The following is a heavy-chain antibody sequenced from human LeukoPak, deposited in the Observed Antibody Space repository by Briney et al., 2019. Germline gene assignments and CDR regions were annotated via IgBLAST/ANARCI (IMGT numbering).Heavy chain of an antibody. V-gene: IGHV3-21*01. D-gene: IGHD6-13*01. CDR1: GLTFSSHR. CDR3: ARGTYSSSWYADY. Sequence: GGSPRLSCAASGLTFSSHRMNWVRQAPGKGLEWVSSISSSSSYIYYADSVKGRFTISRDNAKNSLYLQMNSLRAEDTAVYYCARGTYSSSWYADYWGQGTLVTVSS. J-gene: IGHJ4*02. CDR2: ISSSSSYI.